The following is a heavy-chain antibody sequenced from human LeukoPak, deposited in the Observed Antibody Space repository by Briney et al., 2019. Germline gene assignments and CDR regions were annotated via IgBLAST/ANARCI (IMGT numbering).Heavy chain of an antibody. CDR2: FYNSG. CDR1: GGSISSGDSY. V-gene: IGHV4-31*03. D-gene: IGHD5-18*01. CDR3: ARETGGGYSYGV. J-gene: IGHJ4*02. Sequence: SQTLSLTCTVSGGSISSGDSYWSWIRQHPEKGLEWIGYFYNSGYYNPCLKGRGTISVNTSKNQFSLELRCVTPEDTAVYYCARETGGGYSYGVWGQGTLVTVSS.